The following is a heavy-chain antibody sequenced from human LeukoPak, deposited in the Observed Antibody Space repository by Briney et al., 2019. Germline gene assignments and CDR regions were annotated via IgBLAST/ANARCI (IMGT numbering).Heavy chain of an antibody. V-gene: IGHV3-7*01. J-gene: IGHJ4*02. CDR2: IEKDGSDI. Sequence: GGSLRLSCATSGFPFSAHWMSWVRQAPGKGLEWVANIEKDGSDIHYADSVRGRFTISRDNTQTSQWLQMNSLRVEDTAIYYCATNTDYQFDYWGQGILVTVSS. CDR3: ATNTDYQFDY. D-gene: IGHD3-16*01. CDR1: GFPFSAHW.